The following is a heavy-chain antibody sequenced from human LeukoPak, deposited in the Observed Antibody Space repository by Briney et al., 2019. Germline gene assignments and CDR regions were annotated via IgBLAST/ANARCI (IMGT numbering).Heavy chain of an antibody. D-gene: IGHD2-21*01. CDR2: INAGNGDT. J-gene: IGHJ4*02. CDR1: GYTFTKYV. V-gene: IGHV1-3*01. Sequence: ASVKVPCKASGYTFTKYVVHWVRQAPGQRPEWMGWINAGNGDTKYSQNFRDRVTITRDTSANTAYMELSSLTSEDTALYYCARDDCGDTCYPGGYWGQGTLVTVSS. CDR3: ARDDCGDTCYPGGY.